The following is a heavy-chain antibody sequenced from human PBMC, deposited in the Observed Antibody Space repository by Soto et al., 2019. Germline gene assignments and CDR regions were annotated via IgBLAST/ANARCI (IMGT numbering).Heavy chain of an antibody. CDR2: FDPEDGET. D-gene: IGHD7-27*01. V-gene: IGHV1-24*01. J-gene: IGHJ4*02. CDR1: GYTLTELS. Sequence: QVQLVQSGAEVKKPGASVKVSCKVSGYTLTELSMHWVRQAPGKGLEWMGGFDPEDGETIYAQTFQGRVPTTEDTSTDTAYMALSSLRSEDTAVYYCAADLTTYFDYWGQGTLVTVSS. CDR3: AADLTTYFDY.